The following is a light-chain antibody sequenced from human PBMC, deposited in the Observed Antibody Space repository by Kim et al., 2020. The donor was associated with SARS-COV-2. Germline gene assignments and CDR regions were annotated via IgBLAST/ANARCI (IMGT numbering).Light chain of an antibody. Sequence: DIQMTQSPSSLSASVGDRVTITCRATQSITSYLNCYQQKPGKAPKLLIYAASSLQSGVPSRFSGSESGTDFTLTISTLQPEDFATYYCQQSYSTPYTFGQGTKLEI. CDR2: AAS. CDR3: QQSYSTPYT. J-gene: IGKJ2*01. CDR1: QSITSY. V-gene: IGKV1-39*01.